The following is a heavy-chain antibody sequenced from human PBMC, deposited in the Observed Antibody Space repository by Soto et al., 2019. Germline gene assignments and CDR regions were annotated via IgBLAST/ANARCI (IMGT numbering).Heavy chain of an antibody. V-gene: IGHV1-46*03. CDR1: GYGFTNYY. CDR2: INPTGGRA. Sequence: GASVKVSCKASGYGFTNYYIHWVRQAPGQMLEWMGVINPTGGRASYAPKFQGRVTLTRDTSTSTAYMELSSLRSDDTAVYFCSRLTTMVREINDDPFDFWGQGTLVTVSS. J-gene: IGHJ4*03. CDR3: SRLTTMVREINDDPFDF. D-gene: IGHD3-10*01.